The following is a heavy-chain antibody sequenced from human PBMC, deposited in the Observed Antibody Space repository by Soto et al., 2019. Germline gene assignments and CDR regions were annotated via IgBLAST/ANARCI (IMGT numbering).Heavy chain of an antibody. CDR2: MFYTGRA. V-gene: IGHV4-59*11. J-gene: IGHJ4*02. CDR1: GASMENHY. CDR3: ARWGHSIERAV. D-gene: IGHD3-16*01. Sequence: SETLSLTCTVSGASMENHYGSWIRQPPGKGLEYIGYMFYTGRADYNASLTSRVSMSVDTSNNQFSLKLRSVSAADTAVYYCARWGHSIERAVWGRGILVTVSS.